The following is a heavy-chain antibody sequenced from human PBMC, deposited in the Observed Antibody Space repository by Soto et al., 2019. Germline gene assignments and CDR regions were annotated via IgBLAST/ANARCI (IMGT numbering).Heavy chain of an antibody. J-gene: IGHJ4*02. CDR3: GPQILWFGELPHFDH. V-gene: IGHV3-23*01. D-gene: IGHD3-10*01. CDR2: ISGNGGST. CDR1: AFTFSNQA. Sequence: EVHLLESGGGLVQPGGSLRLSCEASAFTFSNQAMSWVRQAPGKGLEWVSTISGNGGSTYYADSVRGRFTISRDNSKNTLYLQRNSLRDEDTAVYYSGPQILWFGELPHFDHWGQGTLVTVSS.